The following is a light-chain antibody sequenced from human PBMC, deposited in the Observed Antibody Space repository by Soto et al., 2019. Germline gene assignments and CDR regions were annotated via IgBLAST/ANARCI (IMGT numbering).Light chain of an antibody. CDR3: QQSYSTLGA. Sequence: DIQMTQSPSSLSASVGDRVTITCRASQSISSYLNWYQQKPGKAPKLLIYAASSLQSGVPSRFSGSGSGTDFTLTISSLQPEDFATYYCQQSYSTLGACGQGTKVESK. J-gene: IGKJ1*01. CDR1: QSISSY. V-gene: IGKV1-39*01. CDR2: AAS.